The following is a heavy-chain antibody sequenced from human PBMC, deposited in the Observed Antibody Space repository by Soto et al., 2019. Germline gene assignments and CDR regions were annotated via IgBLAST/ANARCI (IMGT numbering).Heavy chain of an antibody. CDR1: GYTFTSYY. D-gene: IGHD3-22*01. CDR2: INPSGGTS. Sequence: QVRLVQSGAEVKKPGASVKVSCKASGYTFTSYYIHWVRQAPGQGREWMGVINPSGGTSTSAQKFQGRVTMTTDTSTSTASLELSSLRSKDTAVFYCARDQKDRYDRNSPEYYYFGVDVWGQGTTVTVSS. V-gene: IGHV1-46*01. CDR3: ARDQKDRYDRNSPEYYYFGVDV. J-gene: IGHJ6*02.